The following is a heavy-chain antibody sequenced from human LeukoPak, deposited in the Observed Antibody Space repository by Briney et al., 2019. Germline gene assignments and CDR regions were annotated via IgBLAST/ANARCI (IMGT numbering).Heavy chain of an antibody. D-gene: IGHD3-10*01. J-gene: IGHJ6*02. CDR3: ARGRRYCGSGNFYYGMDV. V-gene: IGHV4-34*01. Sequence: SETLSLTCAVYGGSFSGYYWSWIRQPPGKGLEWIGEINHSGSTNYNPSLKSRVTISVDTSKNQFSLKLSSVTAADTAVYYCARGRRYCGSGNFYYGMDVWGQGTTVTVSS. CDR2: INHSGST. CDR1: GGSFSGYY.